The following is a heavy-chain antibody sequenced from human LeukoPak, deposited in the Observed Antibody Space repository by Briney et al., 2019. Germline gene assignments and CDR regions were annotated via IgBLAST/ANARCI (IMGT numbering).Heavy chain of an antibody. V-gene: IGHV1-8*01. CDR2: MNPNSGNT. D-gene: IGHD3-10*01. CDR3: AMAYYYGSGSYQYDP. J-gene: IGHJ5*02. Sequence: ASVKVSCKASGYTFTSYDINWVRQATGQGLEWMGWMNPNSGNTGYAQKFQDRVTMTRNTSISTAYMELSSLRSEDTAVYYCAMAYYYGSGSYQYDPWGQGTLVTVSS. CDR1: GYTFTSYD.